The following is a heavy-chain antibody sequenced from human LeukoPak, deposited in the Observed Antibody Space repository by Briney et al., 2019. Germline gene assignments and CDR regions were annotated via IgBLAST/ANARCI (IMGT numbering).Heavy chain of an antibody. CDR2: IYYSGST. CDR3: ASSTNYDFWSGYYGFDY. D-gene: IGHD3-3*01. J-gene: IGHJ4*02. V-gene: IGHV4-39*01. Sequence: SETLSLTCTVSGGSISSSSYYWGWIRQPPGKGLEWIGRIYYSGSTYYNPALKSRVTISVDTSKNQFSLKLSSVTAADTAVYYCASSTNYDFWSGYYGFDYWGQGTLVTVSS. CDR1: GGSISSSSYY.